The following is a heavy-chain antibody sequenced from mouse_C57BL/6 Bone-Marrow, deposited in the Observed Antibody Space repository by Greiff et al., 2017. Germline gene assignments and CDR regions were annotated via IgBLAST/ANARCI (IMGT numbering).Heavy chain of an antibody. Sequence: VQLQQPGAELVKPGASVKLSCKASGYTFTSYWMHWVKQRPGQGLEWIGMINPNSGSTNYNEKFKSKATLTVDKSSSTAYMQLSSLTSEDSAVYYCARERLRRGYCAMDYWGQGTSVTVSS. CDR3: ARERLRRGYCAMDY. V-gene: IGHV1-64*01. CDR1: GYTFTSYW. J-gene: IGHJ4*01. D-gene: IGHD2-4*01. CDR2: INPNSGST.